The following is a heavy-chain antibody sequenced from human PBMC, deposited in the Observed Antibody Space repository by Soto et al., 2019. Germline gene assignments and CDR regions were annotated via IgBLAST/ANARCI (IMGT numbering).Heavy chain of an antibody. CDR3: ARTYYYDSSGYSTSTSYYYGMDV. V-gene: IGHV1-69*13. D-gene: IGHD3-22*01. Sequence: SVKVSRKASGGTFSSYAISWVRQDPGKGIERMGGIIPIFGTANYAQKFQGRVTITADESTSTAYMELSSLRSEDTAVYYCARTYYYDSSGYSTSTSYYYGMDVWGQGTTVTVSS. J-gene: IGHJ6*02. CDR2: IIPIFGTA. CDR1: GGTFSSYA.